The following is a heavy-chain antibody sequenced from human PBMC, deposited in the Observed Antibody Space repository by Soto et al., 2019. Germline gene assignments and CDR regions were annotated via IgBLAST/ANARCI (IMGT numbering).Heavy chain of an antibody. CDR3: ARGSPAELQTFAY. CDR2: IYYSGST. D-gene: IGHD3-10*01. CDR1: CGSISSGGYY. Sequence: QVQLQESGPGLVKPSQTLSLTCTVSCGSISSGGYYWSWIRQHPGKGLEWIGYIYYSGSTYYNPSLKSRVTISVDTSKNQFSLKLSSVTAADTAVYYCARGSPAELQTFAYWGQGTLVTVSS. V-gene: IGHV4-31*03. J-gene: IGHJ4*02.